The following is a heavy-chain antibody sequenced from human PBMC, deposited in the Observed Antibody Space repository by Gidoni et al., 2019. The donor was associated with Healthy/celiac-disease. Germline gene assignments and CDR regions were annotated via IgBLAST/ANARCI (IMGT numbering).Heavy chain of an antibody. CDR3: ARDGYSSSWYYFDY. Sequence: QVQLVQSGAEVKKPGSSVKVSCKASGGIFSSYAISWVRQAPGQGLEWMGGIIPIFGTANYAQKFQGRVTITADESTSTAYMELSSLRSEDTAVYFCARDGYSSSWYYFDYWGQGTLVTVSS. V-gene: IGHV1-69*01. D-gene: IGHD6-13*01. CDR1: GGIFSSYA. CDR2: IIPIFGTA. J-gene: IGHJ4*02.